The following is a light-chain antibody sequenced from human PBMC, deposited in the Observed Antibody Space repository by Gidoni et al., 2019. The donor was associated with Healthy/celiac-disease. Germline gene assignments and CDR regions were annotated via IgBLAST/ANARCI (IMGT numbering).Light chain of an antibody. CDR2: AAS. Sequence: DIQMTQSPSSLSASVGDRVTITCRASQSISSYLNWYQQKPGKAPKLLIYAASSLQSGVPSRFRGSGSGTDFTLTISSLQLEDFATYYCQQSYSTPWAFGQGTKVEIK. J-gene: IGKJ1*01. CDR1: QSISSY. CDR3: QQSYSTPWA. V-gene: IGKV1-39*01.